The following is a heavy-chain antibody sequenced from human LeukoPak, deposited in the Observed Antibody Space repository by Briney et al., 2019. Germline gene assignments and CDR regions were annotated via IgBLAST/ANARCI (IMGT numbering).Heavy chain of an antibody. V-gene: IGHV3-7*03. D-gene: IGHD6-13*01. Sequence: PGGSLRLSCAASGFTFSSHWMSWVRQAPGKGLEWVANINQDGSEKYYVDSVKGRFTISRDNAKSSLYLQMNSLRAEDTAVYYCARDGTAPGVYFDYWGQGTLVTVSS. CDR2: INQDGSEK. CDR1: GFTFSSHW. J-gene: IGHJ4*02. CDR3: ARDGTAPGVYFDY.